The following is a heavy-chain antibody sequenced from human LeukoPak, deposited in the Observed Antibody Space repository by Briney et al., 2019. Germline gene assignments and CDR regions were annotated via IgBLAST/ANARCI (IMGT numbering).Heavy chain of an antibody. CDR2: ISAYNGNT. CDR1: GYTFTSYG. CDR3: ARDRSSSWYGAYYYYGMDV. Sequence: ASVKVSCKASGYTFTSYGINWVRQAPGQGLEWMGWISAYNGNTNYAQKLQGRVTMTTDTSTSTAYMELRSLRSDDTAVYYCARDRSSSWYGAYYYYGMDVWGQGTTVTVSS. D-gene: IGHD6-13*01. V-gene: IGHV1-18*01. J-gene: IGHJ6*02.